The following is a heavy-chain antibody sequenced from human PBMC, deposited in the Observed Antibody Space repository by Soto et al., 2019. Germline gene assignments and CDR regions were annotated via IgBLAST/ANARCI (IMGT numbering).Heavy chain of an antibody. V-gene: IGHV1-2*02. Sequence: ASVKVSCKASGYTFTGYYMHWVRQAPGQGREWMGWINPNSGGTNYAQKFQGRVTMTRDTSLSKAYMELSRLRSDDTAVYYCARDMLAARPEDYWGQGPMVTVSS. CDR3: ARDMLAARPEDY. CDR2: INPNSGGT. J-gene: IGHJ4*02. CDR1: GYTFTGYY. D-gene: IGHD6-6*01.